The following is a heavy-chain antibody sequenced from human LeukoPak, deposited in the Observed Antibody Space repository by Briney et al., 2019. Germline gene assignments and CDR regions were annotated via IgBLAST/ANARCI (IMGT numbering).Heavy chain of an antibody. CDR3: ARGGSLDV. Sequence: GGSLRLSCAASGFTFSSYWMNWARQAPGKGLEWVASINHNGNVNYYVDSVKGRFTISRDNAKNSLYLQMSNLRAEDTAVYFCARGGSLDVWGQGARVTVSS. CDR1: GFTFSSYW. J-gene: IGHJ6*02. CDR2: INHNGNVN. V-gene: IGHV3-7*03. D-gene: IGHD2-15*01.